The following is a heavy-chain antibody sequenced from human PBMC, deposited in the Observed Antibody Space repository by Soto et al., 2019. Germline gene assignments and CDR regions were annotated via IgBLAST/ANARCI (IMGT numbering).Heavy chain of an antibody. D-gene: IGHD3-16*01. CDR1: GFTFSTYW. CDR2: IKQDGSEY. Sequence: EVQLVESGGGLVQPGGSLRLSCAASGFTFSTYWMTWVRQAPGKGLEWVANIKQDGSEYYYVGSVKGRFTISRDNAKNSLYLQMSSMSAEDTAVYCWEGGAFPTCGSHPVDYWGQGTLVTVSS. J-gene: IGHJ4*02. V-gene: IGHV3-7*04. CDR3: EGGAFPTCGSHPVDY.